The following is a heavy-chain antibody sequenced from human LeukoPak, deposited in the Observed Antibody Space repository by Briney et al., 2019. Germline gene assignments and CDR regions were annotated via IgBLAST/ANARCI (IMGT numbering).Heavy chain of an antibody. D-gene: IGHD2-21*02. Sequence: GGSLRLSCAASGSTFSHYAMSWVRQAPGKGLKWVSAISRSGGSTYYADSVKGRFTISRDNSKNTLYLQMNSLGAEDTAVYFCARGGGDYCFDYWGQGALVTVSS. CDR2: ISRSGGST. CDR3: ARGGGDYCFDY. J-gene: IGHJ4*02. CDR1: GSTFSHYA. V-gene: IGHV3-23*01.